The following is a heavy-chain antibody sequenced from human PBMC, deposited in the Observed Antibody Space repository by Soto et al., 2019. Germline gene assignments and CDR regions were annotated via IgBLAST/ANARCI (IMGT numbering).Heavy chain of an antibody. V-gene: IGHV3-23*01. CDR2: ISGSGGST. J-gene: IGHJ4*02. Sequence: GGSLRLSCAASGFTFSSYAMSWVRQAPGKGLEWVSAISGSGGSTYYADSVKGRFTISRDNSKNTLYLQMNSLRAEDTAVYYCAKDRLRTMQSSAAGPPRQATVYFDYWGQGTLVTISS. CDR1: GFTFSSYA. CDR3: AKDRLRTMQSSAAGPPRQATVYFDY. D-gene: IGHD6-13*01.